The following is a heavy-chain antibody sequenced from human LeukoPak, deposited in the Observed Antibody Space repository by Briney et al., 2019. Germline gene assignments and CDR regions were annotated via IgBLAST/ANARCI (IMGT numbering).Heavy chain of an antibody. CDR2: IKSKTDRGTP. V-gene: IGHV3-15*01. CDR1: RLTFSHAW. CDR3: TTDQIVVVTAIDYY. D-gene: IGHD2-21*02. J-gene: IGHJ4*02. Sequence: GGSLRLSWAASRLTFSHAWMSWVRQAPGKGLEWVGRIKSKTDRGTPDYAAAVKGRFKISRDDQNNTLYLQMNSQKTEDTDMYYCTTDQIVVVTAIDYYWGRGTLITVSS.